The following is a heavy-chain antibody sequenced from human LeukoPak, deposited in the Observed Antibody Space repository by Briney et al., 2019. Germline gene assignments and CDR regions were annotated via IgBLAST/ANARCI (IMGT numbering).Heavy chain of an antibody. J-gene: IGHJ3*02. CDR1: GFTFHDYA. Sequence: GGSLRLSCAASGFTFHDYAMHWVRQVPGKGLEWVSGITWNSGSVLYADSVRGRFTISRDNAKNSLYLQMNSLRPEDMAFYYCARGLGVASLIVDALDMWGQGTMVTV. CDR3: ARGLGVASLIVDALDM. CDR2: ITWNSGSV. V-gene: IGHV3-9*03. D-gene: IGHD3/OR15-3a*01.